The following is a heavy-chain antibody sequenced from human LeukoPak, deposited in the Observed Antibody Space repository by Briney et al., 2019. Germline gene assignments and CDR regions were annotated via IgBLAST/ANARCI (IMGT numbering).Heavy chain of an antibody. CDR1: GFTFSSYA. CDR2: ISGSGGGT. D-gene: IGHD3-10*01. V-gene: IGHV3-23*01. Sequence: GGSLRLSCAASGFTFSSYAMSWVRQAPGKGLEWVSAISGSGGGTYYADSVKGRFTISRDNSKNTLYLQMNSLRAEDTAVYYCAKGSFGELLYDYWGQGTLVTVSS. J-gene: IGHJ4*02. CDR3: AKGSFGELLYDY.